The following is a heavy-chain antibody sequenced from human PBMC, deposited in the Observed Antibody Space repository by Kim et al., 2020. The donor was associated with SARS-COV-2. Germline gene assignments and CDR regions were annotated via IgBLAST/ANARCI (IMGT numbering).Heavy chain of an antibody. J-gene: IGHJ4*02. Sequence: ASVKVSCKASGDTFTSYAMHWVRQAPGQRLEWMGWINAGHVNTKYSQKFQGRVTITRDTSASTAYMELSSLRSEDSAVYYCARDPAGYYQGYFDYWGQGTLATVSS. CDR2: INAGHVNT. V-gene: IGHV1-3*01. CDR1: GDTFTSYA. D-gene: IGHD3-9*01. CDR3: ARDPAGYYQGYFDY.